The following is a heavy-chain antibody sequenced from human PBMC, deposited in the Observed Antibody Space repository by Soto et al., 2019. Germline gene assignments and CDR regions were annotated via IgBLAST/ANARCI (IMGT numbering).Heavy chain of an antibody. D-gene: IGHD6-6*01. J-gene: IGHJ6*02. CDR1: GGTFSSYA. CDR3: ARGLYSSSSPQLGYYYGMDV. V-gene: IGHV1-69*06. CDR2: IIPIFGTA. Sequence: VKVSCKASGGTFSSYAISWVRQAPGQGLEWMGGIIPIFGTANYAQKFQGRVTITADKSTSTAYMELSSLRSEDTAVYYCARGLYSSSSPQLGYYYGMDVWGQGTTVTVSS.